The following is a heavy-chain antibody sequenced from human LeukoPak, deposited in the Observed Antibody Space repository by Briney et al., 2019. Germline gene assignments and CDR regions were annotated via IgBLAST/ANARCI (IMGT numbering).Heavy chain of an antibody. Sequence: PGGSLRLSCAASGFTFSSYWMHWVRQAPGKGLVWVSRINSDGSSTSYADSVKGRFTISRDNSKNTLYLQMNSLRAEDTAVYYCAKDRGAVAGSPDYWGQGTLVTVSS. J-gene: IGHJ4*02. CDR1: GFTFSSYW. D-gene: IGHD6-19*01. CDR3: AKDRGAVAGSPDY. V-gene: IGHV3-74*01. CDR2: INSDGSST.